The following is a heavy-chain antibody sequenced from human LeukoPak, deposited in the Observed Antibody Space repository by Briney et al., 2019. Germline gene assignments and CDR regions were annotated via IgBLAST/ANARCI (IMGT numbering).Heavy chain of an antibody. CDR1: GFTFSSYS. CDR3: ARYVDDFWSGYYPPDY. D-gene: IGHD3-3*01. V-gene: IGHV3-21*01. Sequence: PGGSLRLSCAASGFTFSSYSMNWVRQAPGKGLEWVSSISSSSSYIYYADSVKGRFTIPRDNAKNSLYLQMNSLRAEDTAVYYCARYVDDFWSGYYPPDYWGQGTLVTVSS. J-gene: IGHJ4*02. CDR2: ISSSSSYI.